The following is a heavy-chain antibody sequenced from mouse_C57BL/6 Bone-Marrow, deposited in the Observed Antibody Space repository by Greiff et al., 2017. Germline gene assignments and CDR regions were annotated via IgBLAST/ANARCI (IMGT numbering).Heavy chain of an antibody. CDR1: GYTFTSYW. CDR3: ARSFYGSSYDYAMDY. CDR2: IHPNSGST. D-gene: IGHD1-1*01. Sequence: QVQLQQPGAELVKPGASVKLSCKASGYTFTSYWMHWVKQRPGQGLEWIGMIHPNSGSTNYNEKFKSKATLTLDKSSSPAYMQLSSLTSEDSAVYYCARSFYGSSYDYAMDYWGQGTSVTVSS. V-gene: IGHV1-64*01. J-gene: IGHJ4*01.